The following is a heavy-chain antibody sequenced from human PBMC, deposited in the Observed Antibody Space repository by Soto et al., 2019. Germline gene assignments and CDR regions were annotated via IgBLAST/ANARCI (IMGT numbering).Heavy chain of an antibody. CDR2: FDPEDGET. Sequence: ASVKVSCKASGYTFTGYYMHWVRQAPGKGLEWMGGFDPEDGETNYAQKFQDRLTMTEDTSTDTAYMELSSLRSEDTAVYYCARAVAVPADFDYWGPGTLVTVSS. D-gene: IGHD6-19*01. CDR1: GYTFTGYY. CDR3: ARAVAVPADFDY. J-gene: IGHJ4*02. V-gene: IGHV1-24*01.